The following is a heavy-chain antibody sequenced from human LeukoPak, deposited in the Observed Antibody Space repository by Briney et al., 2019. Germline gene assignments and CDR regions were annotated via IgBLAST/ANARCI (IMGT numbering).Heavy chain of an antibody. CDR2: IYYSGST. CDR3: ARGAAVAGLIDY. CDR1: GGSISSYY. V-gene: IGHV4-59*01. D-gene: IGHD6-19*01. J-gene: IGHJ4*02. Sequence: SETLSLTCTVSGGSISSYYWSWIRQPPGKGLEWIGYIYYSGSTNYNPSLKSRVTISVDTSKNQFSLKLSSVTAADTAVYYCARGAAVAGLIDYWGQGTLVTVSS.